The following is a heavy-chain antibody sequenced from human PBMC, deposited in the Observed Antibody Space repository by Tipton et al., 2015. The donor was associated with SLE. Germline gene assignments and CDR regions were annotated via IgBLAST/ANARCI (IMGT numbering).Heavy chain of an antibody. V-gene: IGHV4-34*01. CDR3: ARGSYDSSGYYLPLDY. J-gene: IGHJ4*02. CDR1: GGSFSGYY. Sequence: TLSLTCAVYGGSFSGYYWSWIRQSPGKGLEWIGEINHSGSTNYNPSLKSRVTISVDTFKNQFSLKLSSVTAADTAVYYCARGSYDSSGYYLPLDYWGQGTLVTVSS. CDR2: INHSGST. D-gene: IGHD3-22*01.